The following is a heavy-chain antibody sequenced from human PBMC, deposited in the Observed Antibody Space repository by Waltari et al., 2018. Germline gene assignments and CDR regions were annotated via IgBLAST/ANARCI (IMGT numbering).Heavy chain of an antibody. D-gene: IGHD6-19*01. Sequence: QVQLQESGPGLVKHSETRSLTCTVSGGSISSCYWSWIRQLPGKGLEWIGYIYYSGSTNYNPSLKSRVTISVDTSKNQFSLKLSSVTAADTAVYYCARSWYSSGWYYYYMDVWGKGTTVTISS. J-gene: IGHJ6*03. CDR3: ARSWYSSGWYYYYMDV. CDR2: IYYSGST. V-gene: IGHV4-59*01. CDR1: GGSISSCY.